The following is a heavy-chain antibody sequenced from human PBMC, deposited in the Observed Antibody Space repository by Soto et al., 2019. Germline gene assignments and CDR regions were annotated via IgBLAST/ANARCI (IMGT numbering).Heavy chain of an antibody. J-gene: IGHJ4*02. CDR1: GYSFTSYW. CDR3: ARVPGYDFWSGSQGDH. D-gene: IGHD3-3*01. CDR2: IYPGDSDT. Sequence: GESLKISCKGSGYSFTSYWIGWVRQMPGKGLEWMGIIYPGDSDTRYSPSFQGQVTISADKSISTAYLQWSSLKASDTAMYYCARVPGYDFWSGSQGDHWGQGTLVTVSS. V-gene: IGHV5-51*01.